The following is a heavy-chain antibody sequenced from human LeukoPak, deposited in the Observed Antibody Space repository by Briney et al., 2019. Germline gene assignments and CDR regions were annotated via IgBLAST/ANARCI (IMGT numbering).Heavy chain of an antibody. CDR3: ARTVRAFWGSYRNFDY. CDR1: GYTLTELS. CDR2: FDPEDGET. D-gene: IGHD3-16*02. V-gene: IGHV1-24*01. Sequence: ASVKVSCKVSGYTLTELSMHWVRQAPGKGLEWMGGFDPEDGETIYAQKFQGRVTMTEDTSTDTAYMELSSLRSEDTAVYYCARTVRAFWGSYRNFDYWGQGTLVTVSS. J-gene: IGHJ4*02.